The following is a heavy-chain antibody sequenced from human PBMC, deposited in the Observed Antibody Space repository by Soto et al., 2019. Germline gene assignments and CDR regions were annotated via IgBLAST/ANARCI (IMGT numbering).Heavy chain of an antibody. D-gene: IGHD6-13*01. CDR1: GYTFTTYA. V-gene: IGHV1-3*01. Sequence: ASVKVSCKASGYTFTTYAMHWVRQAPGQRLEWMGWINAGNGATKYSQNFQDRVTIARDTSASTAFMELSSLRSEDTAVYYCARGSAAAGQYYFVYWAQGPLVTVVS. CDR2: INAGNGAT. J-gene: IGHJ4*02. CDR3: ARGSAAAGQYYFVY.